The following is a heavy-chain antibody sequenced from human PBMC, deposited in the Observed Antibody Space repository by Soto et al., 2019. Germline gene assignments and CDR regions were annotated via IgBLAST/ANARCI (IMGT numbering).Heavy chain of an antibody. J-gene: IGHJ5*02. V-gene: IGHV4-30-2*01. D-gene: IGHD1-26*01. CDR1: GGSISSGGYS. Sequence: SETLSLTCAVSGGSISSGGYSWSWIRQPPGKGLEWIGYIYHSGSTYYNPSPKSRVTISVDRSKNQFSLKLSSVTAADTAVYYCARGLVGATRFDPWGQGTLVTVSS. CDR2: IYHSGST. CDR3: ARGLVGATRFDP.